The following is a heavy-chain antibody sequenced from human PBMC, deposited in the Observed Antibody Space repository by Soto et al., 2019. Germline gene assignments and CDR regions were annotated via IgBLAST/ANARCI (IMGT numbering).Heavy chain of an antibody. J-gene: IGHJ6*03. CDR1: GFTFSSYA. V-gene: IGHV3-23*01. CDR3: AKGPYCSSTSCFYYYYYYMDV. CDR2: ISGSGGST. D-gene: IGHD2-2*01. Sequence: GGSLRLSCAASGFTFSSYAMSWVRQAPGKGLEWVSAISGSGGSTYYADSVKGRFTISRDNSKNTLYLQMNSLRAEDTAVYYCAKGPYCSSTSCFYYYYYYMDVWGKGTTVTVSS.